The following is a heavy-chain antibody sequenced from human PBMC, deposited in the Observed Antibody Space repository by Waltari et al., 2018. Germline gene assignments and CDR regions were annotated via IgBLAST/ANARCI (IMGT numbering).Heavy chain of an antibody. CDR1: GFTVSTTY. D-gene: IGHD3-16*01. CDR2: IYADEST. CDR3: ARVGPSSHYAYWFDP. Sequence: EVQLVETGGGLIQPGGSLRLSFAASGFTVSTTYISWVRLAPGKGLEWVSVIYADESTYYADSVKGRFTISRDNSKNTVYLQMNILRAADTAVYYCARVGPSSHYAYWFDPWGQGTLVTVSS. V-gene: IGHV3-53*02. J-gene: IGHJ5*02.